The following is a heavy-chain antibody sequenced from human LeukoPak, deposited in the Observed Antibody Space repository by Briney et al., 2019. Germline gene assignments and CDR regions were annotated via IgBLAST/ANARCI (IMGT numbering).Heavy chain of an antibody. CDR1: GFTFSGSA. CDR2: IRSKANSYAT. D-gene: IGHD5-18*01. CDR3: TRHAGSYGLTHFDY. J-gene: IGHJ4*02. Sequence: PGRSLRLSCAASGFTFSGSAMHWVRQASGKGLEWVGRIRSKANSYATAYAASVKGKFTISRDDSKNTAYLQMNSLKTEDTAVYYCTRHAGSYGLTHFDYWGQGTLVTVSS. V-gene: IGHV3-73*01.